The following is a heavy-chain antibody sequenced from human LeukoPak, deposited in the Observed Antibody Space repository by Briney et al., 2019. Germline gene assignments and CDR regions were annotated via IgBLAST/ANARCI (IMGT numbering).Heavy chain of an antibody. D-gene: IGHD6-13*01. V-gene: IGHV4-59*01. CDR3: AREYSSSLGGDWFDP. CDR1: GDSISSYF. CDR2: LHDSGSA. J-gene: IGHJ5*02. Sequence: PSETLSLTCTVSGDSISSYFWSWIRQPPGKGLEWIGYLHDSGSANYNPSLKSRITMSVDTSKNQFSLKLRSVTAADTAVYYCAREYSSSLGGDWFDPWGQGTLVTVSS.